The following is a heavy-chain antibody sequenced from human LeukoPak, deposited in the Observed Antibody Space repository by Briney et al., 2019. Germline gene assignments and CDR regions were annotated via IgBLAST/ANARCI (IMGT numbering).Heavy chain of an antibody. CDR1: VGSISNYY. J-gene: IGHJ3*02. CDR3: ARTLMSFDI. V-gene: IGHV4-59*01. D-gene: IGHD3-16*01. Sequence: SETLSLTCTVSVGSISNYYWSWIRQPPGKGLEWIGYIYYSGSTNYNPSLKSRVAISVDTSKNQFSLKLSSVTAADTAVYYCARTLMSFDIWGQVTMVTVSS. CDR2: IYYSGST.